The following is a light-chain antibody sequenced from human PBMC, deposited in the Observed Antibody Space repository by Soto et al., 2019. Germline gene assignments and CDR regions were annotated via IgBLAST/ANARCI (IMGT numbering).Light chain of an antibody. Sequence: ALTQPASVSGSPGQSITISCTGTSSDVGGYNYVSWYQQHPGKAPKLMIYDVSNRPSGVSNRFSGSKSGNTASLTISGLQAEDEADYYCSSYTSSSTFFGTGTKVTVL. J-gene: IGLJ1*01. V-gene: IGLV2-14*01. CDR1: SSDVGGYNY. CDR3: SSYTSSSTF. CDR2: DVS.